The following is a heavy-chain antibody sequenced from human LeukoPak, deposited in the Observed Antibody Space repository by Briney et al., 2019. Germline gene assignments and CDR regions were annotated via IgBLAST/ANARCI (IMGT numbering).Heavy chain of an antibody. CDR1: GFTLSDAW. D-gene: IGHD3-3*02. J-gene: IGHJ4*02. CDR2: IKQDGSEK. Sequence: GGSLRLSCAASGFTLSDAWMIWVRQAPGKGLEWVANIKQDGSEKYYVDSVKGRFTISRDNAKNSLYLQMNSLRAEDTAVYYCARDIYGEPHQDYWGQGTLVTVSS. CDR3: ARDIYGEPHQDY. V-gene: IGHV3-7*01.